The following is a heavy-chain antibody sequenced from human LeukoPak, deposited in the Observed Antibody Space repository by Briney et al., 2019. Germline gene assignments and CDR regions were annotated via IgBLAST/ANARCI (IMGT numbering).Heavy chain of an antibody. CDR3: VTYYFDSSGPKKNY. CDR2: INHSGST. CDR1: GGSFSGYY. V-gene: IGHV4-34*01. D-gene: IGHD3-22*01. J-gene: IGHJ4*02. Sequence: SETLSLTCAVYGGSFSGYYWSWIRQPPGKGLEWIGEINHSGSTNYNPSPKSRVTISVDTSKKQFSLKLSSVTAADTAVYYCVTYYFDSSGPKKNYWGQGTLVTVSS.